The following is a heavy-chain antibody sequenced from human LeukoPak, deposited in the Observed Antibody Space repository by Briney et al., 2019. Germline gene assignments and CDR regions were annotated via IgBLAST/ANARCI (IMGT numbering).Heavy chain of an antibody. CDR1: GYTFTGYY. V-gene: IGHV1-2*02. CDR2: INPNSGGT. D-gene: IGHD6-19*01. Sequence: AASVKVSCKASGYTFTGYYMHWVRQAPGQGLEWMGWINPNSGGTNYAQKFQGRVTMTRDTSTSTAYMELSRLRSDDTAVYYCAREGIAVAGFDYWGQGTLVTVSS. J-gene: IGHJ4*02. CDR3: AREGIAVAGFDY.